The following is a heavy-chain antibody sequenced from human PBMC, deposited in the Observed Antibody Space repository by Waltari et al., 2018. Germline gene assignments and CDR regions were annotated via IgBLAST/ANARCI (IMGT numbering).Heavy chain of an antibody. J-gene: IGHJ4*02. V-gene: IGHV4-59*12. Sequence: QVQLQESGPGLVEPSETVSLTCDVSGASITSYFWNWVRQPPGKGLEWSGYGHNSGGTKYNRSLKSRATISGDMASNQVSMKLTSATTADTAVYYCAQWNAPNRCFDSWGQGTLVTVSS. D-gene: IGHD1-1*01. CDR3: AQWNAPNRCFDS. CDR1: GASITSYF. CDR2: GHNSGGT.